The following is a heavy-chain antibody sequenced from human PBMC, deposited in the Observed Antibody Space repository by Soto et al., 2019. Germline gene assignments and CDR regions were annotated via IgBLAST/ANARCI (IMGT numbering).Heavy chain of an antibody. J-gene: IGHJ4*02. D-gene: IGHD1-26*01. CDR1: GGTFSSYA. CDR2: IIPIFGTA. CDR3: AREGYGEVGATAPGGY. Sequence: QVQLVQSGAEVKKPGSSVKVSCKASGGTFSSYAISWVRQAPGQGLEWMGGIIPIFGTANYAQKFQGRVKITADESTSTAYMELSSLRSEDTAVYYCAREGYGEVGATAPGGYWGQGTLVTVSS. V-gene: IGHV1-69*01.